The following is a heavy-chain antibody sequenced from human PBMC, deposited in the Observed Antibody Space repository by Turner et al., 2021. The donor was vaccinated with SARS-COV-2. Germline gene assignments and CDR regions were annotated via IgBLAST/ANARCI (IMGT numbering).Heavy chain of an antibody. CDR2: IKQDGSEK. D-gene: IGHD2-15*01. Sequence: EEQLVESGGGLVQPGGSLRLSCTASGFPFSNWMHGVRQAPGKGLEWVANIKQDGSEKYFVDSVKGRFTISRDNAKNSLYLQMNSLRAEDTAVYYCARDPNSGASLWGQGILVTVSS. CDR3: ARDPNSGASL. J-gene: IGHJ4*02. CDR1: GFPFSNW. V-gene: IGHV3-7*04.